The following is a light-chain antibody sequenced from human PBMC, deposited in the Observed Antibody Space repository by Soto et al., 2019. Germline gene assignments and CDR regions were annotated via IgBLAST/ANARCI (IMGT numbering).Light chain of an antibody. CDR3: QQTYSTPIT. J-gene: IGKJ5*01. CDR1: QSISNY. V-gene: IGKV1-39*01. Sequence: TQSTSSLSASVGDRVTIACRASQSISNYLNWYQQRPGKAPKLLIYAASSLQSGVPSRFSGSGSGTDFTLTISSLQPEDFVTYYCQQTYSTPITFCQGTRLEIK. CDR2: AAS.